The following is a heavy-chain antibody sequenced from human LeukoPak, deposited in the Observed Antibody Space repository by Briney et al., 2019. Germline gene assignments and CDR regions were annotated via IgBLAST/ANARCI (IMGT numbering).Heavy chain of an antibody. J-gene: IGHJ4*02. D-gene: IGHD1-20*01. CDR2: LYYSGST. CDR3: ARVDRNWNYFDY. Sequence: SETLSLTCSVSGDSISSGNYYWGWIRQPPGKGLEWIGNLYYSGSTYYNPSLKSRVTISVDTSRNQFSLNLSSVTAEDTAVYFCARVDRNWNYFDYWGQGTLVTVSS. CDR1: GDSISSGNYY. V-gene: IGHV4-39*07.